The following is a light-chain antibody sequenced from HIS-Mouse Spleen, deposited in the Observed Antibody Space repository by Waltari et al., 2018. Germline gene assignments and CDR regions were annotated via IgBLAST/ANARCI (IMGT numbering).Light chain of an antibody. CDR2: DVR. CDR1: SSDVGGYNY. V-gene: IGLV2-11*01. J-gene: IGLJ1*01. CDR3: CSYAGSYTGV. Sequence: QSALTQPRSVSGSPGQSVTISCTGTSSDVGGYNYVSWYQQHPGKAPTLMIYDVRKRRAVVPDRVSGSKSGNTASLTISGLQAEDEADYYCCSYAGSYTGVFGTGTKVTVL.